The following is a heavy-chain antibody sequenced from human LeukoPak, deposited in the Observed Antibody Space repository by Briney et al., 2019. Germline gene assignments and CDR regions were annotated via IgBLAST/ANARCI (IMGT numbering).Heavy chain of an antibody. D-gene: IGHD6-6*01. CDR3: ARHLMGLVAARPASQFDY. V-gene: IGHV4-59*08. Sequence: SETLSLTCTVSGGSISSYYWSWIRQPPGKGLEWIGYIYYSGSTNYNPSLKSRVTISVDTSKNQFSLKLSSVTAADTAVYYCARHLMGLVAARPASQFDYWGQGTLVTVSS. CDR2: IYYSGST. CDR1: GGSISSYY. J-gene: IGHJ4*02.